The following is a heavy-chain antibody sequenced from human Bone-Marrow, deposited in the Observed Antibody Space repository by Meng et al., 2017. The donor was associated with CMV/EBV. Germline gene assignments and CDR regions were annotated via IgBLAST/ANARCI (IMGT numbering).Heavy chain of an antibody. Sequence: GESLKISCAASGFTFSNYSMNWVRQAPGKGLEWVSSISSSSSYIYYADSVKGRFTISRDNAKNSLYLQMSSLRADDTAVYYCARDPYTYDFWSGYYGMDVWGQGTTVTVSS. D-gene: IGHD3-3*01. CDR1: GFTFSNYS. CDR3: ARDPYTYDFWSGYYGMDV. CDR2: ISSSSSYI. J-gene: IGHJ6*02. V-gene: IGHV3-21*01.